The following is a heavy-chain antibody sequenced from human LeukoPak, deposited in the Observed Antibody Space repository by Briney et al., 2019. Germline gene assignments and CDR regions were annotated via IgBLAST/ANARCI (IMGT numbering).Heavy chain of an antibody. CDR2: INSDGSSI. Sequence: GGSLRLSCAASGFTFSSYWMHWVRQVPGKGLVWVSRINSDGSSITYADSVKGRFTISRDNARNTLYLQMNSLSVEDTAVYYCVREGRVSGYDFDCWGQGTLVTVSS. V-gene: IGHV3-74*03. CDR1: GFTFSSYW. D-gene: IGHD5-12*01. CDR3: VREGRVSGYDFDC. J-gene: IGHJ4*02.